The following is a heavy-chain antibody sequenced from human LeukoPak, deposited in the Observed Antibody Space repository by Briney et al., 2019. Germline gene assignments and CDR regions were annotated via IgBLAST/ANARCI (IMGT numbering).Heavy chain of an antibody. J-gene: IGHJ6*03. CDR3: ARVHRYDFWSGADYYYYYMDV. D-gene: IGHD3-3*01. CDR2: IYTSGST. Sequence: SETLSLTCTVSGGSICSYYWSWIRQPAGKGLEWIGRIYTSGSTNYNPSLKSRVTMSVDTSKNQFSLKLSSVTAADTAVYYCARVHRYDFWSGADYYYYYMDVWGKGTTVTVSS. CDR1: GGSICSYY. V-gene: IGHV4-4*07.